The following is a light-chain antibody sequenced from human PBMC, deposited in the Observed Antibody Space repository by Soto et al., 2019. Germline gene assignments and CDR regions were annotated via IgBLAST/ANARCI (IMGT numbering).Light chain of an antibody. J-gene: IGLJ1*01. CDR2: GNT. V-gene: IGLV1-40*01. CDR1: SSNIGAGYD. CDR3: GLYISGRTYV. Sequence: QSVLTQPPSVSGAPGQRVTISCTGSSSNIGAGYDVHWYQRLPGTAPKLLIFGNTNRPSGVPDRFSGSKSGTSASLAISGLQAEDEAEYYCGLYISGRTYVSGTGSKVT.